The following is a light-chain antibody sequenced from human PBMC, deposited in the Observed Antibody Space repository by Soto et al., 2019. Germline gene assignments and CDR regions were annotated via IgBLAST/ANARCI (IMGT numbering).Light chain of an antibody. Sequence: QSVLTQPPSASGTPGQRVTISCSGSSSNIGSNTVNWYQKLPGTAPKLLIYSYNQRPSGVPDRFSGSKSGTSASLAVSGLQSEDEADYYCAAWDDSMNVHVFGTGTKVTVL. CDR2: SYN. CDR1: SSNIGSNT. CDR3: AAWDDSMNVHV. V-gene: IGLV1-44*01. J-gene: IGLJ1*01.